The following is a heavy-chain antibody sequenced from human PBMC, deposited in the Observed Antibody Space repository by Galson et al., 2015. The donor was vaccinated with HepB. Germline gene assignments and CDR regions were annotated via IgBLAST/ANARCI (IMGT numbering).Heavy chain of an antibody. CDR1: GYRFTNNW. J-gene: IGHJ2*01. CDR2: IYPGDPDT. Sequence: SGGDGKKLGESLKISCEVCGYRFTNNWSAWVRQKPGKGLEGMGIIYPGDPDTKNSTSFEGQVIISVDKTIDPTYLQWSSLKASHSAMYYCARATSIVGAFWYFDLWGHGTLVTFPS. V-gene: IGHV5-51*01. CDR3: ARATSIVGAFWYFDL. D-gene: IGHD1-26*01.